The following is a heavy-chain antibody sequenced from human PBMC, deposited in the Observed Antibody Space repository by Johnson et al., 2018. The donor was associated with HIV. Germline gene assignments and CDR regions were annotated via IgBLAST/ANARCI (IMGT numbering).Heavy chain of an antibody. J-gene: IGHJ3*02. CDR3: ARGPGGGEDALDI. D-gene: IGHD3-16*01. CDR2: IKSKTDGGTT. CDR1: GFTFSNAW. V-gene: IGHV3-15*01. Sequence: VQLVESGGGLVKPGGSLRLSCAASGFTFSNAWMSWVRQAPGKGLEWVGRIKSKTDGGTTDYAAPVKGRFTISRDDSKNTLYLQMNNLRVGDTAVYYGARGPGGGEDALDIWGQGTMVTVSS.